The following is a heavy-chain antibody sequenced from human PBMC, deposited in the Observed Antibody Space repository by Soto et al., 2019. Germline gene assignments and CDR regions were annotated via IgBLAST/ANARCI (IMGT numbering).Heavy chain of an antibody. V-gene: IGHV4-34*01. CDR2: INHSGST. D-gene: IGHD3-3*01. CDR3: ARGTRTNFDY. CDR1: GGPFSGYY. J-gene: IGHJ4*02. Sequence: SETLSLTCAVYGGPFSGYYWSWIRQPPGKGLEWIGEINHSGSTNYNPSLKSRVTISVDTSKNQFSLKLSSVTAADTAVYYCARGTRTNFDYWGQGTLVTVSS.